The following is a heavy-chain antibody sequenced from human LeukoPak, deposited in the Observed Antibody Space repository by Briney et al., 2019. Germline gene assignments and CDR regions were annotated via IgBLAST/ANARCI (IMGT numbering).Heavy chain of an antibody. J-gene: IGHJ4*02. CDR3: ARGLDSSGGGYYFDY. CDR1: GFTVSSNY. Sequence: GGSLRLSCAASGFTVSSNYMSWVREAQGKGLEWVSVIYSDGSTYYADSVKGRFTISRDNSKNTLSLQMNSLRAEDTAVYYCARGLDSSGGGYYFDYWGQGTLVTVSS. CDR2: IYSDGST. V-gene: IGHV3-53*01. D-gene: IGHD3-10*01.